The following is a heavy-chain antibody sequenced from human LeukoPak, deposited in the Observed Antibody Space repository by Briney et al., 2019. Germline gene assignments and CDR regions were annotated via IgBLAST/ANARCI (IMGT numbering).Heavy chain of an antibody. CDR3: AKLDIVVVPATAFDY. V-gene: IGHV4-59*12. CDR1: GGSISSYY. J-gene: IGHJ4*02. Sequence: SETLSLTCTVSGGSISSYYWSWIRQPPGKGLEWIGYIYYSGSTNYNPPLKSRVTISVDTSKNQFSLKLSSVTAADTAVYYCAKLDIVVVPATAFDYWGQGTLVTVSS. CDR2: IYYSGST. D-gene: IGHD2-2*01.